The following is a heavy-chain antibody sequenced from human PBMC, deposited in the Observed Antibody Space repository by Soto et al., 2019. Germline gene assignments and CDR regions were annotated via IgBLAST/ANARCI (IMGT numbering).Heavy chain of an antibody. D-gene: IGHD6-6*01. CDR1: GYTFTSYD. V-gene: IGHV1-8*01. Sequence: ASVKVSCKASGYTFTSYDINWVRQATGQGLEWMGWMNPNSGNTGYAQKFQGRVTMTRNTSISTAYMELSSLRSEDTAVYYCARGGIAARPYYYYGMDVWGQGTTVTSP. CDR3: ARGGIAARPYYYYGMDV. J-gene: IGHJ6*02. CDR2: MNPNSGNT.